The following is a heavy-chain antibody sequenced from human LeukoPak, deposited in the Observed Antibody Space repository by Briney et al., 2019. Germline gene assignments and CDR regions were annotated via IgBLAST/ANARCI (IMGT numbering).Heavy chain of an antibody. CDR2: ISGSGGNT. V-gene: IGHV3-23*01. J-gene: IGHJ4*02. CDR1: GFTLSSSA. CDR3: AKGPRYDFWSGYFAY. D-gene: IGHD3-3*01. Sequence: PGGSLRLSCAASGFTLSSSAMNWVRQAPGKGLEWVSAISGSGGNTYYADSVKGRFTISRDNSKDTLYLQMNSLRAEDTAVYYCAKGPRYDFWSGYFAYWGQGTLVTVSS.